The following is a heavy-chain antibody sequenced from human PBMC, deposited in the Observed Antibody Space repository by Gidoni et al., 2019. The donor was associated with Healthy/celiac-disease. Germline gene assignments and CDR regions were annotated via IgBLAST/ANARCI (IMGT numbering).Heavy chain of an antibody. D-gene: IGHD6-19*01. CDR1: GGSISSYY. Sequence: QVQLQESGPGLVKPSETLSLTCTVSGGSISSYYWSWIRQPPGKGLEWIGYIYYSGSTNYNPPLKSRVTISVDTSKNQFSLKRSSVTAADTAVYYCARARGSGWLYYFDYWGQGTLVTVSS. CDR3: ARARGSGWLYYFDY. CDR2: IYYSGST. J-gene: IGHJ4*02. V-gene: IGHV4-59*01.